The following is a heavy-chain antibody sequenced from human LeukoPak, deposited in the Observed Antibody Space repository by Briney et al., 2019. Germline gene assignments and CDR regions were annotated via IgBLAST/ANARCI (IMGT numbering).Heavy chain of an antibody. V-gene: IGHV1-69*13. Sequence: SVKVSCKASGGTFSSYAISWVRQAPGQGVEWMGGIIPIFGTANYAQKFQGRVTITADESTSTAYMELSSLRSEDTAVYYCAREGSLYDYVWGSYRYAFDYWGQGTLVTVSS. CDR3: AREGSLYDYVWGSYRYAFDY. D-gene: IGHD3-16*02. CDR2: IIPIFGTA. J-gene: IGHJ4*02. CDR1: GGTFSSYA.